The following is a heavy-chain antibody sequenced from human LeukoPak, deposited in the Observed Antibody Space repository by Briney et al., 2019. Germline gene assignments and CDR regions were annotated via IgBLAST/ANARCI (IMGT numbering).Heavy chain of an antibody. CDR1: GFTFSSYA. CDR3: AKANTAMSYFDY. CDR2: ISYDGSNK. D-gene: IGHD5-18*01. V-gene: IGHV3-30-3*01. Sequence: GRSLRLSCAASGFTFSSYAMHWVRQAPGKGLEWVVVISYDGSNKYYADSVKGRFTISRDNSKNTLYLKMDSLRAEDTAVYYCAKANTAMSYFDYWGQGTLVTVSS. J-gene: IGHJ4*02.